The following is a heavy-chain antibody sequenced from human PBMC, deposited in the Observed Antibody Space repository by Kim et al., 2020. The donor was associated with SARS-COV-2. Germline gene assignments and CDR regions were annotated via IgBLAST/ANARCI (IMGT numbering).Heavy chain of an antibody. CDR3: ARVTSIQGGWYVFDP. Sequence: DSRRGRFTISRNDSNHTLYLQMNNLRAEDTAVYYCARVTSIQGGWYVFDPWGQGTLVTVSS. D-gene: IGHD6-19*01. V-gene: IGHV3-30*07. J-gene: IGHJ5*02.